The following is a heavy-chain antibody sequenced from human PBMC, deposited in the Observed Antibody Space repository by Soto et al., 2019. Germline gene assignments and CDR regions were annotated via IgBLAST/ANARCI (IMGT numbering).Heavy chain of an antibody. Sequence: QVQLVESGGGVVQPGRSLRLSCAASGFTFSSYAMHWVRQAPGKGLEWVAVISYDGSNKYYADSVKGRFTISSDNSTHTLYLQMNRLRAEYTAVYYCARVAVEMATIHVFAYWGQGTLVTVSS. V-gene: IGHV3-30-3*01. CDR2: ISYDGSNK. D-gene: IGHD5-12*01. CDR3: ARVAVEMATIHVFAY. CDR1: GFTFSSYA. J-gene: IGHJ4*02.